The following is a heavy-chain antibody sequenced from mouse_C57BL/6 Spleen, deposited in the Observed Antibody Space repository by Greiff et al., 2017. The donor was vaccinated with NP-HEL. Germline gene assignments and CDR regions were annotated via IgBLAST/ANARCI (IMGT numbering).Heavy chain of an antibody. Sequence: VQLQQSGAELARPGASVKLSCKASGYTFTSYGISWVKQRTGQGLEWIGVIYPRSGNTYYNEKFKGKATLTADKSSSTAYMELRSLTSEDSAVYFCARPEGLYYYAMDYWGQGTSVTVSS. D-gene: IGHD2-2*01. CDR3: ARPEGLYYYAMDY. J-gene: IGHJ4*01. CDR1: GYTFTSYG. V-gene: IGHV1-81*01. CDR2: IYPRSGNT.